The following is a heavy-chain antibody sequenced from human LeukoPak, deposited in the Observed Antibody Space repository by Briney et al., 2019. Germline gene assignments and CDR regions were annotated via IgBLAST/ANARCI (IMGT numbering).Heavy chain of an antibody. CDR1: GFTFDDYG. D-gene: IGHD2-21*01. CDR3: AKDRVGGALEF. CDR2: IMEDGSVQ. Sequence: PGGSLRLSCAASGFTFDDYGMSWVRQVPGKGLEWVACIMEDGSVQKYVDSVRGRFTISRDNARNSLYLQMNSLRVEDTAVYYCAKDRVGGALEFWGQGTLAIVSS. J-gene: IGHJ4*02. V-gene: IGHV3-7*01.